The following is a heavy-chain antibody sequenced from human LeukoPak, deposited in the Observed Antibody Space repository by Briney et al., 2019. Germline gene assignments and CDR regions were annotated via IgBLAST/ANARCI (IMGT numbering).Heavy chain of an antibody. J-gene: IGHJ4*02. D-gene: IGHD6-19*01. V-gene: IGHV3-49*03. Sequence: GGSLRLSCTASVFTFGDYAMSCFRQAPGKGLEWVGFIRSKAYGGTTEYAASVKGRFTISRDDSKSIAYLQMNSLKTEDTAVYYCTREDIAVADYWGQGTLVTVSS. CDR2: IRSKAYGGTT. CDR1: VFTFGDYA. CDR3: TREDIAVADY.